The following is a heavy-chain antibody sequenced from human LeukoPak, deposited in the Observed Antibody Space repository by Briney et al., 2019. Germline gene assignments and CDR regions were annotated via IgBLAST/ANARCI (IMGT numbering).Heavy chain of an antibody. Sequence: PSETLSLTCAVYGGSFSGYYGSGLRQPPGKGLEWVGEINHSGSTNYNPSLKSRVTISVDKSKNQFSLKLSSVTAADTAVYYCARRKLRYFDWLSWGWFDHWGQGTLVTVSS. J-gene: IGHJ5*02. D-gene: IGHD3-9*01. CDR3: ARRKLRYFDWLSWGWFDH. V-gene: IGHV4-34*01. CDR2: INHSGST. CDR1: GGSFSGYY.